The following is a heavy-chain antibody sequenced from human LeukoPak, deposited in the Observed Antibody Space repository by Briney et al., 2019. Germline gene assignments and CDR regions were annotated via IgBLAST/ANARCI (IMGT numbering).Heavy chain of an antibody. J-gene: IGHJ4*02. CDR3: AKDLYSYGYYFDY. Sequence: GGSLRLSCAVSGFTFSSYSMNWVRQAPGKGLEWISYISSGSRTIYYGDSVKGRFTVSRDNAKNSLYLQMRGLRAEDTAVYYCAKDLYSYGYYFDYWGQGTVVTVSS. CDR2: ISSGSRTI. D-gene: IGHD5-18*01. V-gene: IGHV3-48*01. CDR1: GFTFSSYS.